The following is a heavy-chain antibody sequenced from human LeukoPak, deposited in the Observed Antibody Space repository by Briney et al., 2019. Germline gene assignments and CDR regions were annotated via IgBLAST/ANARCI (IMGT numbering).Heavy chain of an antibody. CDR2: YDPEDGQT. J-gene: IGHJ4*02. CDR1: GYTLTELS. CDR3: ARGSYDSSGLSDY. D-gene: IGHD3-22*01. Sequence: ASVKVSCKVSGYTLTELSIHWVRQTPGKGLEWMGGYDPEDGQTVYAEKFRGRVTMTRNTSISTAYMELSSLRSEDTAVYYCARGSYDSSGLSDYWGQGTLVTVSS. V-gene: IGHV1-24*01.